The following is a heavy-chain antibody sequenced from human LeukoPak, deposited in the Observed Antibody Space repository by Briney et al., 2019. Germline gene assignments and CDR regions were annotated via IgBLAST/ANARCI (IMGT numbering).Heavy chain of an antibody. J-gene: IGHJ3*02. CDR2: IASDGSHT. Sequence: GRPLRLSCAASGFTFSNYLMHWVPQAPGKGLEWVADIASDGSHTFYVESVKGRFTISRDNPKNTLYLQMNSLRAEDTAVYFCARERQDSVIHSGAFDIWGQGTMVTVSS. CDR3: ARERQDSVIHSGAFDI. V-gene: IGHV3-30*04. CDR1: GFTFSNYL. D-gene: IGHD2-21*02.